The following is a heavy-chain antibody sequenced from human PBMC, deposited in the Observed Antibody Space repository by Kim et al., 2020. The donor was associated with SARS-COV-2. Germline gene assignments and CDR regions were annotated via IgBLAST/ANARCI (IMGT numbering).Heavy chain of an antibody. CDR1: GFTFDDYT. Sequence: GGSLRLSCAASGFTFDDYTMHWVRQAPGKGLEWVSLISWDGGSTYYADSVKGRFTISRDNSKNSLYLQMNSLRTEDTALYYCAKVLRGVQDRQNQPEGDAFDIWGQGTMVTVSS. J-gene: IGHJ3*02. V-gene: IGHV3-43*01. CDR2: ISWDGGST. D-gene: IGHD5-12*01. CDR3: AKVLRGVQDRQNQPEGDAFDI.